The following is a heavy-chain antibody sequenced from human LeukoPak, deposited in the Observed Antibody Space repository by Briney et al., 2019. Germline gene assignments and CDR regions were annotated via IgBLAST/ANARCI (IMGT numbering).Heavy chain of an antibody. D-gene: IGHD3-10*01. V-gene: IGHV3-74*01. CDR3: ARDLGLRGST. J-gene: IGHJ5*02. Sequence: GGSLRLSCEASGLTFSNSWMHGVRQVPGKGRGWFSRMYVDMRDISYADSVKGRFTISRDNAKNTVYLQMNSLRGDDTAVYYCARDLGLRGSTWGQGTLVTVSS. CDR2: MYVDMRDI. CDR1: GLTFSNSW.